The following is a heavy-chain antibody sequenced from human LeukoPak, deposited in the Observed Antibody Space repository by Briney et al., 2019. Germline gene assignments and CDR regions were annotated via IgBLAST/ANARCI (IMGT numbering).Heavy chain of an antibody. CDR2: IWYDGSNK. J-gene: IGHJ5*02. Sequence: PGRSLRLSCAASGFTFSSYGMHWVRQAPGKRLEWVAVIWYDGSNKYYADSVKGRFTISRDNSKNTLYLQMNSLRAEDTAVYYCARGGRRYNWFDPWGQGTLVTVSS. CDR1: GFTFSSYG. CDR3: ARGGRRYNWFDP. V-gene: IGHV3-33*01. D-gene: IGHD3-16*01.